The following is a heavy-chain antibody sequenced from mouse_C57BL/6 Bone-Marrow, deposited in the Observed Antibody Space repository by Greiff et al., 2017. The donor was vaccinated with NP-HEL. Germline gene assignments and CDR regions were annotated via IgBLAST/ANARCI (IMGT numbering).Heavy chain of an antibody. Sequence: VQLQQSGAELVRPGPSVKVSCKASGYAFTNYLIEWVKQRPGQGLEWIGVINPGSGGTNYNEKFKGKATLTADKSSSTAYMQLSSLTSEDSAVYFCARGAYAWFAYWGQGTLVTVSA. J-gene: IGHJ3*01. CDR2: INPGSGGT. V-gene: IGHV1-54*01. CDR3: ARGAYAWFAY. D-gene: IGHD2-12*01. CDR1: GYAFTNYL.